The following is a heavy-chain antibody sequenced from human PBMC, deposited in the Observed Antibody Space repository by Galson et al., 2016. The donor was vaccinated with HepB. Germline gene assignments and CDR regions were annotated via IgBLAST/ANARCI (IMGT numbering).Heavy chain of an antibody. Sequence: TLSLTCTVSGGSISSGNYYYNWIRQRPGKGLEWIGYIYYFGSTYYNPSLESRLSISIDTSKNQFSLNLYSVTAADTAVYYCARDEGSWPNWYFDLWGRGALVTVSS. CDR1: GGSISSGNYY. D-gene: IGHD6-13*01. V-gene: IGHV4-31*03. CDR3: ARDEGSWPNWYFDL. CDR2: IYYFGST. J-gene: IGHJ2*01.